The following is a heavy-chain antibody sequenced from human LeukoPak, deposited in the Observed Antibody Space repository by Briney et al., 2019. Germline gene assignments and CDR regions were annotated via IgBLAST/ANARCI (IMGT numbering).Heavy chain of an antibody. Sequence: GESLKISCKGSGYSFNTYWIGWVRHMPGKGLEWMGISYGGDSDTRYSPSFQGQVTISADKSISTAYLQWSSLKASDTAMYYCARLRGCSGGDCYAEYWGQGTLVSVSS. CDR3: ARLRGCSGGDCYAEY. J-gene: IGHJ4*02. CDR1: GYSFNTYW. D-gene: IGHD2-21*02. CDR2: SYGGDSDT. V-gene: IGHV5-51*01.